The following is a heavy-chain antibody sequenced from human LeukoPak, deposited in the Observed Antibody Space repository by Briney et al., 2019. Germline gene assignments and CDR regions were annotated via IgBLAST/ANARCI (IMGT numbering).Heavy chain of an antibody. J-gene: IGHJ3*02. V-gene: IGHV4-39*07. CDR3: ARGLDGAFDI. D-gene: IGHD1-1*01. Sequence: SETLSLTCTVSVGSISSSSYYWGWIRQPPGRGLEWIGSIYYSGSTYSNPSLKSRVTISVDTSKNQFSLKLSSVTAADTAVYYCARGLDGAFDIWGQGTMVTVSS. CDR2: IYYSGST. CDR1: VGSISSSSYY.